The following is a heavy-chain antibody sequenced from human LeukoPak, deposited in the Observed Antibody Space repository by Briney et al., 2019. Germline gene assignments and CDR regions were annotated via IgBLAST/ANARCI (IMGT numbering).Heavy chain of an antibody. J-gene: IGHJ2*01. Sequence: PGGSLRLSCAASGFTVSSNYMSWVRQAPGKGLEWVSVIYSGGNTYYADSVKGRFTISRDNSKNTLYLQMNSLRAEDTAVYYCARDKVYYYDSSGYSYYWYFDLWGRGTLVTVSS. V-gene: IGHV3-66*01. D-gene: IGHD3-22*01. CDR2: IYSGGNT. CDR3: ARDKVYYYDSSGYSYYWYFDL. CDR1: GFTVSSNY.